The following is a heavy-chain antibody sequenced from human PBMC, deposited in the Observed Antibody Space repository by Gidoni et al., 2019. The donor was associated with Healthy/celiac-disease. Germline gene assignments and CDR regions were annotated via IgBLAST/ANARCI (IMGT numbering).Heavy chain of an antibody. J-gene: IGHJ5*02. D-gene: IGHD2-15*01. CDR2: IYYSGST. V-gene: IGHV4-31*03. Sequence: QVQLQESGPGLVKPSQTLSLTCTVSGGSISRGGYYWSWIRQHPGKGLEWIGYIYYSGSTYYNPSLKSRVTISVDTSKNQFSLKLSSVTAADTAVYYCARVIVVVVAATNWFDPWGQGTLVTVSS. CDR1: GGSISRGGYY. CDR3: ARVIVVVVAATNWFDP.